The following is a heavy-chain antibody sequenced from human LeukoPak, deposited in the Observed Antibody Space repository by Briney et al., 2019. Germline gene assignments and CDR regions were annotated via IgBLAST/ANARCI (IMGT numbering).Heavy chain of an antibody. CDR1: GGSISSGYW. CDR2: IYHSGST. V-gene: IGHV4-4*02. J-gene: IGHJ5*02. D-gene: IGHD2-2*01. CDR3: ARDYCTSTTCPNWFDP. Sequence: PSETLSLTRVVSGGSISSGYWWSWIRQPPGKGLEGIGEIYHSGSTNYNLSLKSRVTISVDKSKNQFSLKLNSVTAADTAVYYCARDYCTSTTCPNWFDPWGQGTLVTVSS.